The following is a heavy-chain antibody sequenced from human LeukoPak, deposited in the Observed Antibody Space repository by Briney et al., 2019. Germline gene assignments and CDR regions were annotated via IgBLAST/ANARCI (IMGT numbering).Heavy chain of an antibody. CDR3: ARDKAHAAADY. Sequence: GGSLRLSCAASGFTFGNSAMNWVRQAPGRGLEWVSAITSGGTALYPDSVKGRFTISRDNSKNTLYLQMDSLRAEDTAVYYCARDKAHAAADYWGQGTLVTVSS. V-gene: IGHV3-23*01. CDR2: ITSGGTA. J-gene: IGHJ4*02. D-gene: IGHD6-13*01. CDR1: GFTFGNSA.